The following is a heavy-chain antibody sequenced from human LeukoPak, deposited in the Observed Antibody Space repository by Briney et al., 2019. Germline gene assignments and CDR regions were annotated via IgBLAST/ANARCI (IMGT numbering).Heavy chain of an antibody. V-gene: IGHV4-59*08. CDR3: ARRLVGAAYYYYGMDV. CDR2: IYYSGST. J-gene: IGHJ6*02. CDR1: GGSISSYY. D-gene: IGHD1-26*01. Sequence: SETLSLTCTVSGGSISSYYWSWIRQPPGKGLEWIGYIYYSGSTNYNPSLKSRVTISVDTSKNQFSLKLSSVTAADTAVYYCARRLVGAAYYYYGMDVWGQGTTVTVSS.